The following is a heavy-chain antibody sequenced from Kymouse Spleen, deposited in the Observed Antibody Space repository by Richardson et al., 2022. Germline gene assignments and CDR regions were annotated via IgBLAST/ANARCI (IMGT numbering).Heavy chain of an antibody. Sequence: QLQLQESGPGLVKPSETLSLTCTVSGGSISSSSYYWGWIRQPPGKGLEWIGSIYYSGSTYYNPSLKSRVTISVDTSKNQFSLKLSSVTAADTAVYYCARHRITMVRGVIWWFDPWGQGTLVTVSS. J-gene: IGHJ5*02. CDR2: IYYSGST. CDR3: ARHRITMVRGVIWWFDP. CDR1: GGSISSSSYY. D-gene: IGHD3-10*01. V-gene: IGHV4-39*01.